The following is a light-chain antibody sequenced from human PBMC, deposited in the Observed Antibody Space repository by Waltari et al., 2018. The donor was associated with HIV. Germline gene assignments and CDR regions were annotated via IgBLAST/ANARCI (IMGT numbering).Light chain of an antibody. CDR1: ENLNRW. V-gene: IGKV1-5*03. J-gene: IGKJ1*01. CDR3: HQYYTYAWT. Sequence: DIQMTQSPSTLSAFVGDRVTITCRASENLNRWLAWYQQKPGKAPKVLIYKASSLESGVPSRFSGSGSGTDFTLTITSLQPDDSATYYCHQYYTYAWTFGQGTKVEIK. CDR2: KAS.